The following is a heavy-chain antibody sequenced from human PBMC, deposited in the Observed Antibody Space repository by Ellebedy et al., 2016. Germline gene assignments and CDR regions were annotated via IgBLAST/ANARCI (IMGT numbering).Heavy chain of an antibody. CDR2: ISGGGDIT. J-gene: IGHJ4*02. CDR1: GFAFRNFF. V-gene: IGHV3-23*01. CDR3: RRGHYFHY. Sequence: GESLKISXVASGFAFRNFFMTWVRQAPGGGLEWVSTISGGGDITVSADSVRGRFTISRDDSKNMVYLQMTSLRVEDTAVYYCRRGHYFHYWGQGTLVTVSS.